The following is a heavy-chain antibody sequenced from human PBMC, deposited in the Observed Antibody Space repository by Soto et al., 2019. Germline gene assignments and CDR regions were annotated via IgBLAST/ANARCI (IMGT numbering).Heavy chain of an antibody. CDR3: ARDNMGYYYYGMDV. J-gene: IGHJ6*02. V-gene: IGHV4-59*01. D-gene: IGHD3-10*01. CDR1: GGSISSYS. Sequence: PSETLSLTCTFSGGSISSYSCSWIRQPPGKGLEWMGYIYCSGSNNYNPSLKSRVTISVDTSKNQFSLKLSSVTAADTAVYYCARDNMGYYYYGMDVWGQGTTVTVSS. CDR2: IYCSGSN.